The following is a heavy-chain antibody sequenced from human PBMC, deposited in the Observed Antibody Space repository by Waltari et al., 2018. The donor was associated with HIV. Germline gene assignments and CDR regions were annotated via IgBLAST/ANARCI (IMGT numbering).Heavy chain of an antibody. CDR1: GGSIRRGGSH. CDR3: AREGAQGSARIKGKSYNWFDP. J-gene: IGHJ5*02. Sequence: QVQLQESGPGLVTPSQTLSLTCTVSGGSIRRGGSHWSWIRPPPGKCLEWIGYIYYSGSTYYNPSLKSRVTISVDTSKNQFSLKLSSVTAADTAVYYCAREGAQGSARIKGKSYNWFDPWGQGTLVTVSS. D-gene: IGHD5-18*01. CDR2: IYYSGST. V-gene: IGHV4-31*03.